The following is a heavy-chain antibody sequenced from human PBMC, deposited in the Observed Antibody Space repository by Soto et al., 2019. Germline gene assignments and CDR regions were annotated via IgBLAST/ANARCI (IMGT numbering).Heavy chain of an antibody. CDR3: AKDFYHDTSGYYLDY. D-gene: IGHD3-22*01. CDR1: GFTFSRYD. CDR2: ISYDGGNK. J-gene: IGHJ4*02. V-gene: IGHV3-30*18. Sequence: GGSLRLSCAASGFTFSRYDIHWVRQAPGKGLEWVAGISYDGGNKYYADSVKGRFTVSRDDSENTLYLQMSSLRAEDTAVYFCAKDFYHDTSGYYLDYWGQGTLVTVSS.